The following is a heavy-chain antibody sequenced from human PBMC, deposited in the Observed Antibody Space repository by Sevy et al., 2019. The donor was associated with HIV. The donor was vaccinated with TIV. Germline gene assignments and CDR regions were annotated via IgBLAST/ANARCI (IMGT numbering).Heavy chain of an antibody. CDR1: GFTFRSYS. J-gene: IGHJ6*02. CDR3: ATPTSGLSEYEPLDNARFYGMDV. Sequence: GGSLRLSCAASGFTFRSYSMNWVRQAPGRGLEWVSSITSSSSFIFYADSVKGRFTISRDNAKNSLFLQMISLRAEDTAVYYCATPTSGLSEYEPLDNARFYGMDVWGQGTTVTVSS. CDR2: ITSSSSFI. V-gene: IGHV3-21*01. D-gene: IGHD1-20*01.